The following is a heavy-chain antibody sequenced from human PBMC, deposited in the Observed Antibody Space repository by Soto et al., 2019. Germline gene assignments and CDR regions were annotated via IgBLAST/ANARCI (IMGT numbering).Heavy chain of an antibody. CDR2: ISAYNGNT. CDR3: ARVHCSSTSCYPFLDY. CDR1: GYTFTSYG. D-gene: IGHD2-2*01. J-gene: IGHJ4*02. Sequence: GASVKFSCKASGYTFTSYGISWVRQAPGQGLEWMGWISAYNGNTNYAQKLQGRVTMTTDTSTSTAYMELRSLRSDDTAVYYCARVHCSSTSCYPFLDYWGQGTLVTVSS. V-gene: IGHV1-18*01.